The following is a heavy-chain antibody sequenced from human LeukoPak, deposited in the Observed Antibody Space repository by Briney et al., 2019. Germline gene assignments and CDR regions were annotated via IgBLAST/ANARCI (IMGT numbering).Heavy chain of an antibody. V-gene: IGHV1-2*02. J-gene: IGHJ1*01. CDR2: INPNSGGT. D-gene: IGHD1-26*01. Sequence: RPSVQFASKASAYTFTGYYLHWVRPAPGQGLDWMGWINPNSGGTTYAQNFKGRVTMTWDPSISTAYMELSRLRSDDTAVYYCAREWELLRKYLYHWGQGTLVTVSS. CDR3: AREWELLRKYLYH. CDR1: AYTFTGYY.